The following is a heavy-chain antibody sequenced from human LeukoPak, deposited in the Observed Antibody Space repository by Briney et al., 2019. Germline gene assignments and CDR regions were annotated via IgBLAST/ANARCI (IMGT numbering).Heavy chain of an antibody. J-gene: IGHJ5*02. CDR3: ARGEWFDP. Sequence: GGSLRLSCAASGFTFSNYAMSWVRQAPGKGLEWVSAISGSGGSTYYADSVKGRFTISRDNAKNSLYLQMNSLRAEDTAVYYCARGEWFDPWGQGTLVTVSS. V-gene: IGHV3-23*01. CDR1: GFTFSNYA. CDR2: ISGSGGST.